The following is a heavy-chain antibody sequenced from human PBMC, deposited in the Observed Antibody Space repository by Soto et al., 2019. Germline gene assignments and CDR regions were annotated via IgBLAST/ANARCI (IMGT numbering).Heavy chain of an antibody. CDR1: GVISGTYA. Sequence: RSLSMYFAYIGVISGTYAMHWVRQAPGKGLEWVAVISYDGSNKYYADSVQGRFTISRDNSKNTLYLQMNSLRAEDTAVHYCARDKGSSSYYYYGKDVWHKGTTLTVSS. CDR2: ISYDGSNK. J-gene: IGHJ6*04. V-gene: IGHV3-30-3*01. D-gene: IGHD6-6*01. CDR3: ARDKGSSSYYYYGKDV.